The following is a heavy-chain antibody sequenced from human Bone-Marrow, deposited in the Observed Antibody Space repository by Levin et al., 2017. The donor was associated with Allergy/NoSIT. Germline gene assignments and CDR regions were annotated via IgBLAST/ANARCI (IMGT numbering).Heavy chain of an antibody. Sequence: GGSLRLSCAASGFTFSSYAMSWVRQAPGKGLEWVSAISGSGGSTYYADSVKGRFTISRDNSKNTLYLQMNSLRAEDTAVYYCAKEELKGAVAGPSRRVDWGQGTLVTVSS. CDR3: AKEELKGAVAGPSRRVD. V-gene: IGHV3-23*01. J-gene: IGHJ4*02. CDR2: ISGSGGST. D-gene: IGHD6-19*01. CDR1: GFTFSSYA.